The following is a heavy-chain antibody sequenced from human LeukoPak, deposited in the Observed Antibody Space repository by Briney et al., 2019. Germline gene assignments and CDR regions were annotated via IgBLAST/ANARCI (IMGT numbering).Heavy chain of an antibody. V-gene: IGHV3-23*01. CDR3: ATDYGDYNYYYYGMDV. Sequence: HSGGSLRLSCAASGFTFSSYAMSWVRQAPGKGLEWVSAISGSGGSTYYADSVKGRFTISRGNSKNTLYLQMNSLRAEDTAVYYCATDYGDYNYYYYGMDVWGQGTTVTVSS. CDR1: GFTFSSYA. J-gene: IGHJ6*02. CDR2: ISGSGGST. D-gene: IGHD4-17*01.